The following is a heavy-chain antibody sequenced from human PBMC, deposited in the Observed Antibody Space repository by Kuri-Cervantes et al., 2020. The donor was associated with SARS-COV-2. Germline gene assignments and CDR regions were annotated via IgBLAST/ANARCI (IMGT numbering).Heavy chain of an antibody. Sequence: TLSLTCAVYGGSFSGYHWSWIRQPPGKGLEWIGEIKHSGSTNYNPSLKSQVTVSVDTSKNQFSLKLSSVTAADTAVYCCGRNGFWSGYSYYYYYGMDVWGQGTTVTVSS. CDR1: GGSFSGYH. CDR2: IKHSGST. V-gene: IGHV4-34*01. D-gene: IGHD3-3*01. CDR3: GRNGFWSGYSYYYYYGMDV. J-gene: IGHJ6*02.